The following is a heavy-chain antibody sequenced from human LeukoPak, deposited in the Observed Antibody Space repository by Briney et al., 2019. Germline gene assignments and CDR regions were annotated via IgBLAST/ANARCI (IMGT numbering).Heavy chain of an antibody. D-gene: IGHD5-18*01. CDR1: GYTLTSYY. J-gene: IGHJ4*02. Sequence: ASVKVSCKASGYTLTSYYMHWVRQAPGQGLEWMGIINPSGGSTSYAQKFQGRVNMTRGTSTSTVYMELSSLRSEDTAVYYCARGGAYSYGDYWGQGTLVTVSS. V-gene: IGHV1-46*03. CDR2: INPSGGST. CDR3: ARGGAYSYGDY.